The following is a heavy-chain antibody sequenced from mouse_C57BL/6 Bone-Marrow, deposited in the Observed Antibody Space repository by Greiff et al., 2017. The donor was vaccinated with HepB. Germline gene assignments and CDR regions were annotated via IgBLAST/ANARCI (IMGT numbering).Heavy chain of an antibody. CDR1: GFTFSSYG. V-gene: IGHV5-6*01. D-gene: IGHD2-2*01. Sequence: EVKLMESGGDLVKPGGSLKLSCAASGFTFSSYGMSWVRQSPDKRLEWVATISSGGRYTYYPDSVKGRFTISRDNAKNILYLQMSSLKPEYTDMYYGAGHVSLYVYDGDWYFDVWGTGTTVTVSS. CDR3: AGHVSLYVYDGDWYFDV. CDR2: ISSGGRYT. J-gene: IGHJ1*03.